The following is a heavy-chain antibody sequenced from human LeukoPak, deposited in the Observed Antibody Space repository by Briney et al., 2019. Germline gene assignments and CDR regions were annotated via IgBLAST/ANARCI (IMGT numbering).Heavy chain of an antibody. Sequence: GGSLRLSCTTSGFTFGDYAMSWVRQAPGKGLEWVGFIRSKAYGGTTEYAASVKGRFTISRDDSKSIAYLQMNSLKTEDTAVYYCQTYYYDSSGYCYIDQWGQGTVDPVSS. CDR2: IRSKAYGGTT. CDR1: GFTFGDYA. CDR3: QTYYYDSSGYCYIDQ. J-gene: IGHJ4*02. V-gene: IGHV3-49*04. D-gene: IGHD3-22*01.